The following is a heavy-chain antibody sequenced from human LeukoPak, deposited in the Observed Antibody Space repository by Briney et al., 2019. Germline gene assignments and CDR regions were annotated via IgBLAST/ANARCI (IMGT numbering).Heavy chain of an antibody. CDR3: ARGPTYYYGSGSPLFPYYFDY. V-gene: IGHV3-30*05. CDR1: GFTFSNYG. J-gene: IGHJ4*02. CDR2: ISYDGSNK. Sequence: GGSLRLSCAASGFTFSNYGMHWVRQAPGKGLEWVAVISYDGSNKYYADSVKGRFTISRDNSKNTLYLQMNSLRAEGTAVYYCARGPTYYYGSGSPLFPYYFDYWGQGTLVTVSS. D-gene: IGHD3-10*01.